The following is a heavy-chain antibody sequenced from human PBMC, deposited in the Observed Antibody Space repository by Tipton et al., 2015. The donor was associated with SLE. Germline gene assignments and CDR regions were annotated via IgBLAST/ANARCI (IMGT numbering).Heavy chain of an antibody. J-gene: IGHJ4*02. Sequence: TLSLTCSVSGDSVSSNHYYWGWIRQPPGKGLEWIGSISQSGIAHYNPSLESRVTISVDTSKNQFSLKLNSVTAADTAVYYCARDPIWSEGSVYWGQGTPVTVSS. CDR3: ARDPIWSEGSVY. CDR2: ISQSGIA. V-gene: IGHV4-39*07. D-gene: IGHD1-1*01. CDR1: GDSVSSNHYY.